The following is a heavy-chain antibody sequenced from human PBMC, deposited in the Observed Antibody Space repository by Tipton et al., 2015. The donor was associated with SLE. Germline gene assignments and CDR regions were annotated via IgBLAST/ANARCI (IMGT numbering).Heavy chain of an antibody. CDR2: IYYSGGT. CDR3: ARRHYSGPFDS. Sequence: TLSLTCSVSGGSISSSGYYWGWIRQPPGKGLEWIGTIYYSGGTSYNPSLKGRVTISVDTSKNQFSLKLNSVTAADTAVYYCARRHYSGPFDSWGQGTLVTVSS. CDR1: GGSISSSGYY. J-gene: IGHJ4*02. V-gene: IGHV4-39*07. D-gene: IGHD5-12*01.